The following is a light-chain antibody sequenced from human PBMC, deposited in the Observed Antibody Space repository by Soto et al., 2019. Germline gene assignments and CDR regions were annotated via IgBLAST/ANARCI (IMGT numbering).Light chain of an antibody. CDR3: SSKRTPASLV. Sequence: QSVLTQPASVSGSPGQTITISCTGTSSDVGAYNYVSWYQQHPGKAPKLMIYEVSNRPSGVSDRFSGSKSGNTASLTISGLQAADEAHYYCSSKRTPASLVFGTGTKVNVL. CDR2: EVS. V-gene: IGLV2-14*01. J-gene: IGLJ1*01. CDR1: SSDVGAYNY.